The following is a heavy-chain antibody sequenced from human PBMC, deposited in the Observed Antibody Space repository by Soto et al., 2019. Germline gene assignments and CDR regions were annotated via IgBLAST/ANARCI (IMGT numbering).Heavy chain of an antibody. Sequence: GSLSLSCAASGFTFSSYGMHWVRQAPGKGLEWVAVIWYDGSNKYYADSVKGRFTISRDNSKNTLYLQMNSLRAEDTAVYYCARDPESAAAIYYYYMDVWGKGTTVTVSS. D-gene: IGHD2-2*01. V-gene: IGHV3-33*01. CDR2: IWYDGSNK. J-gene: IGHJ6*03. CDR3: ARDPESAAAIYYYYMDV. CDR1: GFTFSSYG.